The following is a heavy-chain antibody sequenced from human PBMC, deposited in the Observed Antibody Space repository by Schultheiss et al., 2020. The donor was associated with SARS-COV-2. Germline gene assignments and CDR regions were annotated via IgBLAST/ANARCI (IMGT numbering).Heavy chain of an antibody. CDR2: IKSKTDGGTT. D-gene: IGHD6-19*01. CDR3: ARVGSVALTDY. J-gene: IGHJ4*02. Sequence: GGSLRLSCAASGFTFSSYAMHWVRQAPGKGLEWVGRIKSKTDGGTTDYAAPVKGRFTISRDDSKNTLYLQMNSLKTEDTAVYYCARVGSVALTDYWGQGTLVTVSS. CDR1: GFTFSSYA. V-gene: IGHV3-15*07.